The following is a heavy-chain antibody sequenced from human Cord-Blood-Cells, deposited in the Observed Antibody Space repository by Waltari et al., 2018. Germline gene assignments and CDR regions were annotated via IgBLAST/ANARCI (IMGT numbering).Heavy chain of an antibody. J-gene: IGHJ4*02. CDR2: INHSGST. CDR3: ARGVAAAGSPYFDY. CDR1: GGSFSGYH. D-gene: IGHD6-13*01. V-gene: IGHV4-34*01. Sequence: QIQLQQWGAGLLKLSETLYLTCAVYGGSFSGYHWSLLCQPPGQGLEWIGEINHSGSTNYNPYLKSRVTISVDTSKNQFSLKLSSVTAADTAVYYCARGVAAAGSPYFDYWGQGTLVTVSS.